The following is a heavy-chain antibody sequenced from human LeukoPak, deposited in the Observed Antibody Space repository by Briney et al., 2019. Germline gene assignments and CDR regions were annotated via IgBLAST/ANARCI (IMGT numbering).Heavy chain of an antibody. D-gene: IGHD3-22*01. V-gene: IGHV1-18*01. CDR1: GYTVTTDA. Sequence: ASVKVSCKASGYTVTTDAITWGRQAPGQGLEWMGWISAYNGNTNYAQNLQGRVTMTTDTSTSTAYMELRSLRSDDTAVFYCATEDSSGYQHFDYWGQGTLVTVSS. J-gene: IGHJ4*02. CDR3: ATEDSSGYQHFDY. CDR2: ISAYNGNT.